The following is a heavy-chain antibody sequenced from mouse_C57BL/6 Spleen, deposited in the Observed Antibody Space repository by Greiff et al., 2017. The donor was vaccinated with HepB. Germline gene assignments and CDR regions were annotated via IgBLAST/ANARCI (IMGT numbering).Heavy chain of an antibody. V-gene: IGHV1-74*01. CDR3: ANAIYYDYWFAY. D-gene: IGHD2-4*01. CDR2: IHPSDSDT. J-gene: IGHJ3*01. Sequence: QVQLQQPGAELVKPGASVKVSCKASGYTFTSYWMHWVKQRPGQGLEWIGRIHPSDSDTNYNQKFKGKATLTVDKSSSTAYMQLSSLTSEDSAVYYCANAIYYDYWFAYWGQGTLVTVSA. CDR1: GYTFTSYW.